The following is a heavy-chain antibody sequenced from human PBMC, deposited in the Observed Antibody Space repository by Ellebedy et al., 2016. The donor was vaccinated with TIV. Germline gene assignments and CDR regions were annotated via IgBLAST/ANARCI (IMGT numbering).Heavy chain of an antibody. CDR2: INAGNGNT. J-gene: IGHJ4*02. CDR1: GYTFTSYL. V-gene: IGHV1-3*01. Sequence: AASVKVSCKASGYTFTSYLMYWVRQAPGQRLEWMGWINAGNGNTKYSERFQGRVTITRDTSASIAYMELSSLRSEDTAVYYCARPGCSSIGCYPLDYWGQGTLVTVSS. D-gene: IGHD2-2*01. CDR3: ARPGCSSIGCYPLDY.